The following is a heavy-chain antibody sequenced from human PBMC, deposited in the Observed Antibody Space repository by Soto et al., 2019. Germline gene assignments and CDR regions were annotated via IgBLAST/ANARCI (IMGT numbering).Heavy chain of an antibody. D-gene: IGHD1-1*01. CDR1: GFTFSDYY. CDR2: ISSSGSTI. V-gene: IGHV3-11*01. Sequence: GGSLRLSCAASGFTFSDYYMSWIRQAPGKGLEWVSYISSSGSTIYYADSVKGRFTISRDNAKNSLYLQMNSLRAEDTAVYYCARASSELELERQFDYWGQGTLVTVSS. CDR3: ARASSELELERQFDY. J-gene: IGHJ4*02.